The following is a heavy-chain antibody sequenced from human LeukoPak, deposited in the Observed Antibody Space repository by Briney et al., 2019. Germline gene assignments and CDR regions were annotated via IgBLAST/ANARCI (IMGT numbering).Heavy chain of an antibody. CDR2: ISAYNGNT. J-gene: IGHJ3*02. D-gene: IGHD3-10*01. Sequence: ASVKVSCKASGYTFTKYAMNWVRQAPGQGLEWMGWISAYNGNTELAQKFQGRVTLATDASTSTAYVELRSLTSDDTAVYFCASGGSRSRRGDDAFDIWGQGTMVTVSS. V-gene: IGHV1-18*01. CDR3: ASGGSRSRRGDDAFDI. CDR1: GYTFTKYA.